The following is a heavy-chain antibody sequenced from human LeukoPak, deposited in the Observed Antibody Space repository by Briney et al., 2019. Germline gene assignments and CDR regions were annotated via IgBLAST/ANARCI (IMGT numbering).Heavy chain of an antibody. J-gene: IGHJ5*02. Sequence: ASVTVSCTASGYTFTGYYMHWVRQAPGQGLEWMGRINPNSGGTNYAQKFQGRVTMTRDTSISTAYMELSRLRSDDTAVYYCARCDYDFWSGSLGGNWFDPWGQGTLVTVSS. CDR2: INPNSGGT. D-gene: IGHD3-3*01. CDR1: GYTFTGYY. CDR3: ARCDYDFWSGSLGGNWFDP. V-gene: IGHV1-2*06.